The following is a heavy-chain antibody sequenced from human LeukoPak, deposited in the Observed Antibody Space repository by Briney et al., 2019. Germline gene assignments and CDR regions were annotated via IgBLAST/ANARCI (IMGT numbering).Heavy chain of an antibody. V-gene: IGHV1-2*06. CDR1: GYTFTGYY. CDR3: ARESSAAGIDY. CDR2: INPNSGGT. Sequence: ASVKVSCKXSGYTFTGYYMHWVRQAPGQGLEWMGRINPNSGGTNYAQKFQGRVTMARDTSISTAYMELSRLRSDDTAVYYCARESSAAGIDYWGQGTLVTVSS. J-gene: IGHJ4*02. D-gene: IGHD6-13*01.